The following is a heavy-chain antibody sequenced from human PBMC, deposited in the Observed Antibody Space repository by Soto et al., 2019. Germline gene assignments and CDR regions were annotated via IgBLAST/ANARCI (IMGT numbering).Heavy chain of an antibody. CDR3: ASTYYDLLSGYFRGMNV. CDR2: ISSSGSTI. Sequence: EVQLVESGGGLVKPGGSLRLSCAASGFTFSSYEMNWVRQAPGKGLEWVSYISSSGSTIYYADSVKGRFTISRDNAKNSLDLQMNILRAEDTAVYYCASTYYDLLSGYFRGMNVWGQGTTVTV. V-gene: IGHV3-48*03. J-gene: IGHJ6*02. CDR1: GFTFSSYE. D-gene: IGHD3-3*01.